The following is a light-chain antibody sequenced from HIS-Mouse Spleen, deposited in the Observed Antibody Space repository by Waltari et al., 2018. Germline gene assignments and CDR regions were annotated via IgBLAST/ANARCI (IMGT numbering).Light chain of an antibody. CDR3: QKYNSAPPGLT. CDR1: QGISNY. Sequence: DIQMTQSPSSLSASVGDRVTITCRASQGISNYLALYQQKPGKVPTLLIYAASTLQSGVPSRFSGSGSGTDFTLTISSLQPEDVATYYCQKYNSAPPGLTFGGGTKVEIK. V-gene: IGKV1-27*01. J-gene: IGKJ4*01. CDR2: AAS.